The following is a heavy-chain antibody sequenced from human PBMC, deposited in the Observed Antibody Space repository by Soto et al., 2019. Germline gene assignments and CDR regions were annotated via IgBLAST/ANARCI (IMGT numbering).Heavy chain of an antibody. Sequence: EVQLVESGGGLVQPGGSLRLSCTASGFKFSDYSMNWVRQAPGKGLEWASYIGTSTSTVYYADSVEGRFSISRDNAKNSLYLQMNNLRAEDTAVYYCARDSAYSFDYWGQGILVTVSP. V-gene: IGHV3-48*01. J-gene: IGHJ4*02. CDR3: ARDSAYSFDY. CDR2: IGTSTSTV. CDR1: GFKFSDYS. D-gene: IGHD2-15*01.